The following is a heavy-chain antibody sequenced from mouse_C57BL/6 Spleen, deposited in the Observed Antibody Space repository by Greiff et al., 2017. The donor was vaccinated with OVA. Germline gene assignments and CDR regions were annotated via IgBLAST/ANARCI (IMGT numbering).Heavy chain of an antibody. D-gene: IGHD4-1*01. V-gene: IGHV3-6*01. J-gene: IGHJ3*01. CDR1: GYSITSGYY. Sequence: ESGPGLVKPSQSLSLTCSVTGYSITSGYYWNWIRQFPGNKLEWMGYISYDGSNNYNPSLKNRISITRDTSKNQFFLKLNSVTTEDTATYYCARANWDVWFAYWGQGTLVTVSA. CDR3: ARANWDVWFAY. CDR2: ISYDGSN.